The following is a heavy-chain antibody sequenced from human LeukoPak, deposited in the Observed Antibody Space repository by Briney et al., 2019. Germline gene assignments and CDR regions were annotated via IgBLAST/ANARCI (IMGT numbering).Heavy chain of an antibody. CDR1: GGSFSGYY. V-gene: IGHV4-34*01. Sequence: SETLSLTCAVYGGSFSGYYWSWIRQPPGKGLEWIREINHSGSTNYNPSLKSRVTISVDTSKNQFSLKLSSVTAADTAVYYCARGRKWIQLWSLDYWGQGTLVTVSS. D-gene: IGHD5-18*01. J-gene: IGHJ4*02. CDR2: INHSGST. CDR3: ARGRKWIQLWSLDY.